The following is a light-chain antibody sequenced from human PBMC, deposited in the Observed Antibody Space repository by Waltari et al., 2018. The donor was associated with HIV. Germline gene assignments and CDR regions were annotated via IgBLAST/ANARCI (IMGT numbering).Light chain of an antibody. CDR3: AAWDDSLNAWV. Sequence: QSVLTQPPSASGTPGQRLSISCSGSSSNIGSNIVNWYQQLPGTATKLLIYSNNQRPSGVPDRFSGSKSGTSASLAISGLQSEDEADYYCAAWDDSLNAWVFGGGTKLTVL. J-gene: IGLJ3*02. V-gene: IGLV1-44*01. CDR1: SSNIGSNI. CDR2: SNN.